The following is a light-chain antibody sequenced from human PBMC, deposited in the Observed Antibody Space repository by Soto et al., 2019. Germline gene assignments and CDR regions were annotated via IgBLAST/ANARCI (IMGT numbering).Light chain of an antibody. CDR1: QSISSY. J-gene: IGKJ2*01. CDR3: QQSFSTPHT. Sequence: DIQMTQSPSSLSASVGDRVTITCRASQSISSYLNWYQQKPGRTPNLLIYATSSLQSGVPSRFDGSGSGTEFTLTISSLQPDDFATYYCQQSFSTPHTFGQGTKLELK. CDR2: ATS. V-gene: IGKV1-39*01.